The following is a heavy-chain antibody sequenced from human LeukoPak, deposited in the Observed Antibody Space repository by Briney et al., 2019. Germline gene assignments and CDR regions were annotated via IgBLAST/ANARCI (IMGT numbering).Heavy chain of an antibody. CDR3: ASRYCSGGSCSRNWSDP. CDR1: GGSISSSSYY. D-gene: IGHD2-15*01. J-gene: IGHJ5*02. CDR2: IYYSGST. Sequence: SETLSLTCTVSGGSISSSSYYWGWIRQPPGKGLEWIGSIYYSGSTYYNPSLKSRVTISVDTSKNQFSLKLSSVTAADTAVYYCASRYCSGGSCSRNWSDPWGQGTLVTVSS. V-gene: IGHV4-39*07.